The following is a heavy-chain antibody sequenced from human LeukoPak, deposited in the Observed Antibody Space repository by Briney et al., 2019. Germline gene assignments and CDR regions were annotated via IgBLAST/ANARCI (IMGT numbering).Heavy chain of an antibody. CDR3: AKDTTLGSGWYSFPKYYFDY. CDR1: GFTFSSYA. J-gene: IGHJ4*02. CDR2: ISGSGGST. D-gene: IGHD6-19*01. V-gene: IGHV3-23*01. Sequence: HAGGSLILSCAASGFTFSSYAMSWVRQAPGKGLEWVSAISGSGGSTYYADSVKGRFTISRDNSKNTLYLQMNSLRAEDTAVYYCAKDTTLGSGWYSFPKYYFDYWGQGTLVTVSS.